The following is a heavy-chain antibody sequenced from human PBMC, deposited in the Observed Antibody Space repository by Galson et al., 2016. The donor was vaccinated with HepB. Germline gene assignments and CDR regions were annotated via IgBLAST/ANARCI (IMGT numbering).Heavy chain of an antibody. CDR2: ISGDGESI. J-gene: IGHJ4*02. V-gene: IGHV3-23*01. D-gene: IGHD2-15*01. CDR3: AFKAGDCSSGRCYSPFDY. Sequence: SLRLSCAASGFSFSNFAMSWVRQAPGKGLEWVSSISGDGESIYYTDSVKGRFTVSRDNSKNTLSLRMNSLRADDTAVYYCAFKAGDCSSGRCYSPFDYWGQGTLSPSPQ. CDR1: GFSFSNFA.